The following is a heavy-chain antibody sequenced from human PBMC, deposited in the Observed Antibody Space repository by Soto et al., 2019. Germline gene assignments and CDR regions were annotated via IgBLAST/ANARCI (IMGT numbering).Heavy chain of an antibody. CDR2: LYDVDGS. Sequence: GGSLRLSCAAFGLTISGKKYVAWVRQAPGKGLEWVSALYDVDGSFYADSVKGRFTTSGDSSKTTVYLQMNDLRPDDTAVYYCATWHEREHAYDVWGQGTTVTVSS. CDR1: GLTISGKKY. CDR3: ATWHEREHAYDV. J-gene: IGHJ3*01. V-gene: IGHV3-53*01. D-gene: IGHD1-1*01.